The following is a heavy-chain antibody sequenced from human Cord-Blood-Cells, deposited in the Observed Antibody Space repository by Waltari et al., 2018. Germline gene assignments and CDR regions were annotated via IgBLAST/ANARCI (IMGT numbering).Heavy chain of an antibody. J-gene: IGHJ6*02. CDR1: GFSLSTSGMC. CDR3: ARIVRYSSSYYYYGMDV. Sequence: QVTLRESGPALVKPTPTLTLTCTFSGFSLSTSGMCVSWIRQPPGKALEWLALIDWDDDKYYSTSLKTRLTISKDTSKNQVVLTMTNMDPVDTATYYCARIVRYSSSYYYYGMDVWGQGTTVTVSS. D-gene: IGHD6-6*01. V-gene: IGHV2-70*01. CDR2: IDWDDDK.